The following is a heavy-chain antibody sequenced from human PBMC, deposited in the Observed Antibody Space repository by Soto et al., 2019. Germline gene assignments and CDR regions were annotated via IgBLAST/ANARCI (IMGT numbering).Heavy chain of an antibody. V-gene: IGHV1-3*01. J-gene: IGHJ5*02. Sequence: ASVKVSCKASGYTFTSYAMHWVRQAPGQRLEWMGWINAGNGNTKYSQKFQGRVTIARDTSASTAYMELSSLRSEDTAVYYCAREGGTVVVPAAMGYKWFAPWGQGTLVTVSS. CDR1: GYTFTSYA. D-gene: IGHD2-2*01. CDR3: AREGGTVVVPAAMGYKWFAP. CDR2: INAGNGNT.